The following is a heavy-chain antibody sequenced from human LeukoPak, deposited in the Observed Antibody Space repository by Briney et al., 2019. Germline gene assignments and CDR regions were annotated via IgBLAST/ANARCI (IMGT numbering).Heavy chain of an antibody. CDR2: IRYDASAE. Sequence: PGGSLRLSCAASGFTFNTYAMHWVRQAPGKGLEWVGFIRYDASAEYYASSVKGGFTISRDNLSNTLYLHMDSLRGDDTAVYYCARHDFRSGFYPLDYWGQGTLVTVSS. CDR1: GFTFNTYA. CDR3: ARHDFRSGFYPLDY. V-gene: IGHV3-30*02. D-gene: IGHD3-3*01. J-gene: IGHJ4*02.